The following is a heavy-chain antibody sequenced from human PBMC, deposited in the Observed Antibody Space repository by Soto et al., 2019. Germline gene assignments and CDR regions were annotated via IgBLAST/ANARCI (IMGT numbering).Heavy chain of an antibody. V-gene: IGHV3-21*01. CDR2: ISSSSSYI. D-gene: IGHD2-15*01. Sequence: PGESLKISCVASGFTFSSYSMNWVRQAPGKGLEWVSSISSSSSYIYYADSVKGRFTISRDNAKNSLYLQMNSLRAEDTAVYYCARVSAATKEAWFDPWGQGTLVTSPQ. CDR3: ARVSAATKEAWFDP. CDR1: GFTFSSYS. J-gene: IGHJ5*02.